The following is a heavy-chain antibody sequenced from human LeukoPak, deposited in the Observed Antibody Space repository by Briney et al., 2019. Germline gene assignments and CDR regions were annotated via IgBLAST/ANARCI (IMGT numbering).Heavy chain of an antibody. CDR2: INYSGST. J-gene: IGHJ4*02. V-gene: IGHV4-59*01. D-gene: IGHD5-24*01. Sequence: SETLSLTCTVSGGSISSYYWSWIRQPPGKGLEYIGYINYSGSTNYNPSLKSRVTISVDRSKNQFSPKVSSVTAADTAVYYCARSEMGGYTFDHWGQGTLVTVSS. CDR1: GGSISSYY. CDR3: ARSEMGGYTFDH.